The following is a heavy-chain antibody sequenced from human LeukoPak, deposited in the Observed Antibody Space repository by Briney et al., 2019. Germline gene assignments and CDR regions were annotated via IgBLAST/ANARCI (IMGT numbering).Heavy chain of an antibody. Sequence: GGSLRLSCAASGFPFNNYWMHWVRQSPGKGLICVARIGHDGSGAGYADSVKGRFTISRGNAKSTLYLQMNNLRAEDTAVYYCARYQQTGYESDYWGQGTLVTVSS. CDR2: IGHDGSGA. CDR1: GFPFNNYW. CDR3: ARYQQTGYESDY. D-gene: IGHD5-12*01. V-gene: IGHV3-74*01. J-gene: IGHJ4*02.